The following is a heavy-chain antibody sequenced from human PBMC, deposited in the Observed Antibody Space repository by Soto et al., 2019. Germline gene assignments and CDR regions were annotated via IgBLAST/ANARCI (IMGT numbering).Heavy chain of an antibody. J-gene: IGHJ4*02. V-gene: IGHV5-51*01. CDR2: IYPGDSDT. D-gene: IGHD5-12*01. CDR1: GYSLTSYW. Sequence: GESLKISCKGSGYSLTSYWIGWVRQMPGKGLEWMGIIYPGDSDTRYSPSFQGQVTISADKSTSTAYLQWSSLKASDTAMYYCARQEMATTFDYWGQGTLVTVSS. CDR3: ARQEMATTFDY.